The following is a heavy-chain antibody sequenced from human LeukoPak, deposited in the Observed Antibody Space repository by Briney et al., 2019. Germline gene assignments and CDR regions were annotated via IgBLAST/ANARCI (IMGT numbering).Heavy chain of an antibody. CDR2: IYTSGST. CDR1: GGSISSYY. J-gene: IGHJ3*02. Sequence: SETLSLTCTVSGGSISSYYWSWIRQPAGKGLEWIGRIYTSGSTNYNPSLKSRVTMSVDTSKNQFSLKLSSVTAADTAVYYCARHWDCGGDCYSNDAFDIWGQGTMVTVSS. CDR3: ARHWDCGGDCYSNDAFDI. D-gene: IGHD2-21*02. V-gene: IGHV4-4*07.